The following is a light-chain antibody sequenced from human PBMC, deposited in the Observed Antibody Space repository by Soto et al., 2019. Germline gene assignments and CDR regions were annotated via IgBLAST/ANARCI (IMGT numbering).Light chain of an antibody. CDR2: WAS. J-gene: IGKJ1*01. Sequence: DIVLTQSPDSLAVSLGERATINCKSSQSVLYSSNNKNYLGGYQQKPGQPPKLLIYWASTRESGVPDRFSGSGSGTDCTLTISRLQAEDVAVDYCQQYSSTPSWTVGQGTKVELK. CDR1: QSVLYSSNNKNY. V-gene: IGKV4-1*01. CDR3: QQYSSTPSWT.